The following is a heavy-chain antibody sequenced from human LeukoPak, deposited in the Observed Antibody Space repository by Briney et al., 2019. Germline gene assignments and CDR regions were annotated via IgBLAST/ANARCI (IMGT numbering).Heavy chain of an antibody. CDR1: GFTFNNYW. Sequence: GGSLRLSCVASGFTFNNYWMHWVRQAPGKGLVWVSRINSDGSSTNYADSVKGRFIISRDNAKNTLYLQMNSLRAEDTAVYYCARDRYYQYTMDVWGQGTTVIVSS. V-gene: IGHV3-74*01. CDR2: INSDGSST. J-gene: IGHJ6*02. CDR3: ARDRYYQYTMDV.